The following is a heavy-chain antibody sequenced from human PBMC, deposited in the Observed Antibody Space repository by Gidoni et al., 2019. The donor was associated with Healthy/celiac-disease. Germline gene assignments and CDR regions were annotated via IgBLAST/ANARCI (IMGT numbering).Heavy chain of an antibody. V-gene: IGHV4-38-2*02. CDR3: AREGSYCSGGSCYYYYYMDV. CDR2: IYHRGST. Sequence: QVQLQEWGPGLVKPSETLSLTCAVTGYDISSGYYWGWLRQPPGTGLEWIGSIYHRGSTYYNPSLKSRVTISVDTSKNHFSLTLSSVTAADTAVYYCAREGSYCSGGSCYYYYYMDVWGKGTTVTVSS. D-gene: IGHD2-15*01. J-gene: IGHJ6*03. CDR1: GYDISSGYY.